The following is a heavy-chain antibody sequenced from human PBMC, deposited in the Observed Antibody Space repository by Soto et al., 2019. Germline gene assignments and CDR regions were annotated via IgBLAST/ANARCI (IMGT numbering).Heavy chain of an antibody. J-gene: IGHJ5*02. V-gene: IGHV3-23*01. CDR2: ISGSGGST. Sequence: GGSLRLSCAASGFTFSSYAMSWVRQAPGKGLEWVSAISGSGGSTYYADSVKGRFTISRDNSKNTLYLQMNSLRAEDTAVYYCAEDRDSSGYPNWFDPWGQGTLVTVSS. D-gene: IGHD3-22*01. CDR3: AEDRDSSGYPNWFDP. CDR1: GFTFSSYA.